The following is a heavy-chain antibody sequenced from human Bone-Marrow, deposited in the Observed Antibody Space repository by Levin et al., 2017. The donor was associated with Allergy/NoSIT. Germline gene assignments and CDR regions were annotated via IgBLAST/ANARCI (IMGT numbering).Heavy chain of an antibody. Sequence: ASVKVSCKASGYNFFNYGFNWVRQAPGQGLEWMGWVSPYDNYTNSAQKFQGRVTMTTDTSTSTASMELRSLRSDDTAVYFCARAWLKSYRVNVCDYWGQGTLVTVSS. D-gene: IGHD5-24*01. CDR2: VSPYDNYT. CDR3: ARAWLKSYRVNVCDY. CDR1: GYNFFNYG. J-gene: IGHJ4*02. V-gene: IGHV1-18*01.